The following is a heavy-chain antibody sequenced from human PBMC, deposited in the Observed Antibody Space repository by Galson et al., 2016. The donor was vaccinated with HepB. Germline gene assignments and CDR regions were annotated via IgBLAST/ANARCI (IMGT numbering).Heavy chain of an antibody. CDR1: GFTFSEFY. V-gene: IGHV3-11*06. Sequence: SLRLSCAASGFTFSEFYMTWIRQAPGKGLEWLSYISGRSRSYTDYADSVKGRFTISRDNAKDSLYLQMNSLRAEDTAVYYCARTRSITIFDGMDVWGQGTTVTVSS. CDR3: ARTRSITIFDGMDV. CDR2: ISGRSRSYT. D-gene: IGHD3-3*01. J-gene: IGHJ6*02.